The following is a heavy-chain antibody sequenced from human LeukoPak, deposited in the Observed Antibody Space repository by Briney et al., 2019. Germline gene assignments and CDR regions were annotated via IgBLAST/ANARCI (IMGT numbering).Heavy chain of an antibody. D-gene: IGHD2-2*01. Sequence: GGSLRLSCAASGFTFSSYSMNWVRQAPGKGLEWVSSISSSSSYIYYADSVKGRFTISRDNAKNSLYLQMNSLRAEDTAVYYCAREGVGQYQRMRAFDIWGQGTMVTVSS. J-gene: IGHJ3*02. CDR3: AREGVGQYQRMRAFDI. V-gene: IGHV3-21*01. CDR1: GFTFSSYS. CDR2: ISSSSSYI.